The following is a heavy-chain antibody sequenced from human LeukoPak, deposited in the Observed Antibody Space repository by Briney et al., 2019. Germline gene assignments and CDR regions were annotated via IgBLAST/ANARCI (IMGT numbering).Heavy chain of an antibody. J-gene: IGHJ4*02. CDR1: GFILSRYE. V-gene: IGHV3-48*03. CDR3: ARRGYYDTSGYLFDY. Sequence: QSGGSLRLSCVASGFILSRYEMNWVRQAPGKGLEWVSYIDTSGSIVHYADSVKGRFTISRDNARNSLYLQMNSLRAEDTAVYYCARRGYYDTSGYLFDYWGQGTLVTVSS. CDR2: IDTSGSIV. D-gene: IGHD3-22*01.